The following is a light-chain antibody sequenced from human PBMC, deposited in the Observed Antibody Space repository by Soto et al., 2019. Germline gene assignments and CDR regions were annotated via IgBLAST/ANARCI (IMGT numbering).Light chain of an antibody. J-gene: IGKJ1*01. V-gene: IGKV3-20*01. CDR3: QQYGGSPPT. CDR1: QSVSSNY. CDR2: AAS. Sequence: EIVLTQSPGTLSLSPGERATLSCRASQSVSSNYLAWYQRKPGQAPRLLIYAASSRATDIPNRFSGSGSGTDFTLTITRLEPEDLAVYFCQQYGGSPPTFGQGTKVEIK.